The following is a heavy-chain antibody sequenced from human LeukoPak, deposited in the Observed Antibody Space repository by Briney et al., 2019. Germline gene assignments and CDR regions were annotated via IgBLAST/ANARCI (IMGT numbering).Heavy chain of an antibody. J-gene: IGHJ4*02. D-gene: IGHD6-13*01. CDR1: GGTFSSYA. Sequence: SVKVSCKASGGTFSSYAISWVRQAPGQGLEWMGGIIPIFGTANYAQKFQGRVTITADESTSTAYMELSSLRSEDTAVYYCARVVGRQQLVLGYWGQGTLVTVSS. V-gene: IGHV1-69*13. CDR2: IIPIFGTA. CDR3: ARVVGRQQLVLGY.